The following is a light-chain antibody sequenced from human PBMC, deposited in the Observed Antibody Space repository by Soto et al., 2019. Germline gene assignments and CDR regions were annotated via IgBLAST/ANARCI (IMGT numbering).Light chain of an antibody. CDR2: DAS. J-gene: IGKJ5*01. CDR1: QSVTSSY. CDR3: PQRNNWPAIS. V-gene: IGKV3-11*01. Sequence: EIVLTQSPGTLSLSPGERATLSCRASQSVTSSYLAWYQQKPDQAPRLLIYDASNSATGIPARFSGSGSGTDFTLNISSLEPEDFAVYYSPQRNNWPAISFGQGTRLEIK.